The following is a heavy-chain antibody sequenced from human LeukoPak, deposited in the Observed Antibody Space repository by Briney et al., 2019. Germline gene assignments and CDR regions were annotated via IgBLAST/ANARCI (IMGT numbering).Heavy chain of an antibody. Sequence: SETLSLTCAISGGSISGAPYYWGWIRPPPGKGLEWIVSIYYSGSTYYNPSLKTRLTISVDTSKNQVSMKLSSVTAADTAVYYCARASTIFGHFAYWGRGTLVTVSS. V-gene: IGHV4-39*07. CDR2: IYYSGST. CDR3: ARASTIFGHFAY. D-gene: IGHD3-3*01. J-gene: IGHJ4*02. CDR1: GGSISGAPYY.